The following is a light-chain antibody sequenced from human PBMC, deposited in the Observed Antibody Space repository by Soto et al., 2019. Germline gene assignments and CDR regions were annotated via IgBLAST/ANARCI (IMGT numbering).Light chain of an antibody. Sequence: QSALTQTASVSGSPGQSITISCTGTSSDVGGFNLVSWYQQHPGKVPKLMIYEVSNRPSGVSNRFSGSKSGNTASLTISGLQAEDEADYYCSSYTSSSTDVFGTGTKLTVL. V-gene: IGLV2-14*02. CDR3: SSYTSSSTDV. J-gene: IGLJ1*01. CDR1: SSDVGGFNL. CDR2: EVS.